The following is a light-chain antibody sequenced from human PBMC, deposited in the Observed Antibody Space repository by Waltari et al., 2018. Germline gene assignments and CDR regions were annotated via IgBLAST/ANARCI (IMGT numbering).Light chain of an antibody. Sequence: DIELTQSPSSLSASLGARVTITCRTSQTMISYLNWYQQRPGKAPELLIYAISRLQTGVPSRFSGSGSGTDFTLTINNLQPEDFATYYCQQYKNYPVTFGQGTKLEIK. CDR3: QQYKNYPVT. CDR2: AIS. CDR1: QTMISY. V-gene: IGKV1-39*01. J-gene: IGKJ2*01.